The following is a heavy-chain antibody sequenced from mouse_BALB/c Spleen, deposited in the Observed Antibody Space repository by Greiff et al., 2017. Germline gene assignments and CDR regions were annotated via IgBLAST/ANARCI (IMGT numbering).Heavy chain of an antibody. Sequence: EVQVVESGGGLVQPGGSRKLSCAASGFTFSSVGMHWVRQAPEKGLEWVAYISSGSSTIYYADTVKGRFTISRDNPKNTLFLQMTSLRSEDTAMYYCARKGEPLYAMDYWGQGTSVTVSS. V-gene: IGHV5-17*02. CDR1: GFTFSSVG. CDR2: ISSGSSTI. CDR3: ARKGEPLYAMDY. J-gene: IGHJ4*01.